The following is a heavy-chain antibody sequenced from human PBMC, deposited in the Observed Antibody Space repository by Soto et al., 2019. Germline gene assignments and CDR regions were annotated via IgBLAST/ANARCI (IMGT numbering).Heavy chain of an antibody. CDR2: IIPILGIA. J-gene: IGHJ3*02. D-gene: IGHD1-26*01. Sequence: QVQLVQSGAEVKKPGSSVKVSCKASGGTFSSYTISWVRQAPGQGLEWMGRIIPILGIANYAQKSQGRVTITADKSTSTAYMELSSLRSEDTAVYYCARDEWEEDAFDIWGQGTMVTVSS. CDR1: GGTFSSYT. V-gene: IGHV1-69*08. CDR3: ARDEWEEDAFDI.